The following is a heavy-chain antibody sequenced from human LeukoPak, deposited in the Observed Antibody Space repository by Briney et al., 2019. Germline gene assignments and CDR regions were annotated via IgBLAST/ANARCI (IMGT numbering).Heavy chain of an antibody. D-gene: IGHD6-13*01. Sequence: SAKVSCTASGGTFSSYAISWVRQAPGQGLEWMGGIIPIFGTANYAQKFQGRVTITADESTSTAYMELSSLRSEDTAVYYCARIGQQLALRYYGMDVWGQGTTVTVSS. CDR2: IIPIFGTA. V-gene: IGHV1-69*13. CDR3: ARIGQQLALRYYGMDV. J-gene: IGHJ6*02. CDR1: GGTFSSYA.